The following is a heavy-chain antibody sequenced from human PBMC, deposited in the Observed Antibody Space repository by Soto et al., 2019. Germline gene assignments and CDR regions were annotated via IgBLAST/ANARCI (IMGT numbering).Heavy chain of an antibody. CDR1: GFSLSTSGVG. CDR3: AHSKDGSYSWDY. Sequence: QITLKESGPTLVKPTQTLTLTCTFSGFSLSTSGVGVGWIRQPPGKALEWLTHIYYDGDKRYSPSLKSRVTIIKDTSKNQVVLTMTNMDPVDTATYYCAHSKDGSYSWDYWGQGTLVTVSS. D-gene: IGHD1-26*01. V-gene: IGHV2-5*02. J-gene: IGHJ4*02. CDR2: IYYDGDK.